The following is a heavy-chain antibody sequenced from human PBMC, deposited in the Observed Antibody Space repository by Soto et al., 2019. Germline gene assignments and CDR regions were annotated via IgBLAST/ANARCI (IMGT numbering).Heavy chain of an antibody. CDR2: DYSGST. V-gene: IGHV4-59*08. Sequence: QVQLQESGPELVKASETLSLTCSVSGASISRDHWNWIRQPPGKGLEWIGDYSGSTNYNPSLKSRLTISINTSKNQFSLTLKSVTAADTAVYFCATYFTCSGGIGHWGQGTLVTVSS. D-gene: IGHD2-21*01. J-gene: IGHJ4*02. CDR3: ATYFTCSGGIGH. CDR1: GASISRDH.